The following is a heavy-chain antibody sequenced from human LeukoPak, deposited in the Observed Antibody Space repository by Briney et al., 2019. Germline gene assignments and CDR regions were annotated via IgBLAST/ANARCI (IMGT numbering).Heavy chain of an antibody. J-gene: IGHJ6*03. V-gene: IGHV3-30*18. D-gene: IGHD4-17*01. CDR1: GFTFSSYG. CDR2: ISYDGSNK. CDR3: AKEGTLRSLYYYYYYYMDV. Sequence: GGSLRLSCAAPGFTFSSYGMHWVRQAPGKGLEWVAVISYDGSNKYYADSVKGRFTISRDNSKNTLYLQMNSLRAEDTAVYYCAKEGTLRSLYYYYYYYMDVWGKGTTVTVSS.